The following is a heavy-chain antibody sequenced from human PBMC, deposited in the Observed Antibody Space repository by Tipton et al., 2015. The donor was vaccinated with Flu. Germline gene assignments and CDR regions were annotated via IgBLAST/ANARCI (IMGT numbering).Heavy chain of an antibody. CDR1: GGSMSSFY. CDR3: ARGSGSGTFMIFDL. Sequence: LRLSCTVSGGSMSSFYWTWIRQPAGKGLEWIGRMYVSGSTKYNPSLKSRVTMSVDTSKNQFSLKLSSMTAADTAVYYCARGSGSGTFMIFDLWGQGTLVTVSS. CDR2: MYVSGST. D-gene: IGHD3-10*01. J-gene: IGHJ4*02. V-gene: IGHV4-4*07.